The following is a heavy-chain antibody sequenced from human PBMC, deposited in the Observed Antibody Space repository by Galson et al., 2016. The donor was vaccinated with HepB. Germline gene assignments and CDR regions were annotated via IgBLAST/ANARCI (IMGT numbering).Heavy chain of an antibody. D-gene: IGHD2-2*01. Sequence: LRLSCAASGFIFDDYTMHWVRQAPGKGLEWVSLITWDGDSTYYADSVKGRFTISRDNSKNFLYLQMNSLRTEDTAVYYCARAIRRGRPLCSFDSWGQGTLVTVSS. CDR1: GFIFDDYT. J-gene: IGHJ4*02. V-gene: IGHV3-43*01. CDR2: ITWDGDST. CDR3: ARAIRRGRPLCSFDS.